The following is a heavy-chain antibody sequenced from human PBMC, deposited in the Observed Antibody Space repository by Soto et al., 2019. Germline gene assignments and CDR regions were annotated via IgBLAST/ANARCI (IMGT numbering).Heavy chain of an antibody. CDR2: VSTGTTYQ. D-gene: IGHD3-16*01. J-gene: IGHJ6*02. CDR3: VRGGEDITSPYGMDV. CDR1: GFSFSAYT. V-gene: IGHV3-21*01. Sequence: EGRLVESGGGLVQPGGSLRLSCAASGFSFSAYTMIWVRQAPGKGLQWVSSVSTGTTYQEYADSVKGRFTIPRDDANNLVFLKRESLVPENTAVYYCVRGGEDITSPYGMDVWGQGTTVTVSS.